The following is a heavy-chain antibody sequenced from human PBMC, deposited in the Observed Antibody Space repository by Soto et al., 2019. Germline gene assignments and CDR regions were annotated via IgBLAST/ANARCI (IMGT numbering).Heavy chain of an antibody. J-gene: IGHJ4*02. Sequence: EVQLVESGGGLVQPGGSLRLSCAVSGFTFSTHAMNWVRQAPGRGLEWVAYIHGTRSIIYYADTVKGRFTISRDNAKNSLFLQMDSLRDEDTAVYYCARDARNADYDYWGQGTLVTVSS. CDR3: ARDARNADYDY. CDR1: GFTFSTHA. V-gene: IGHV3-48*02. CDR2: IHGTRSII. D-gene: IGHD3-16*01.